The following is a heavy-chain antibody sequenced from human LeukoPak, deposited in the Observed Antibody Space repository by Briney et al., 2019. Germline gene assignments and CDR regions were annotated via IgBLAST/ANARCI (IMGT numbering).Heavy chain of an antibody. CDR2: IYPGDSDT. V-gene: IGHV5-51*01. CDR3: ARRETSMVYFDY. D-gene: IGHD3-10*01. J-gene: IGHJ4*02. CDR1: GYSLASYW. Sequence: GESLKISCQGSGYSLASYWIGWVRQMPGRGLEWMGIIYPGDSDTRYSPSFQGQVTISADKSINTAYLQWSSLKASDSAMYYCARRETSMVYFDYWGQGTLVTASS.